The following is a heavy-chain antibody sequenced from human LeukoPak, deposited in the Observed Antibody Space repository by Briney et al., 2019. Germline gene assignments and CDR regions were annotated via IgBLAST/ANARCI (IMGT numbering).Heavy chain of an antibody. J-gene: IGHJ5*02. V-gene: IGHV3-30-3*01. D-gene: IGHD2-2*01. Sequence: GGSLRLSCAASGFTFSSYAMHWVRQAPGKGLERVAVISYDGSNKYYADSVKGRFTISRDNSKNALYLQMNSLRAEDTAVYYCAKDPRQYCSSTTCYFNWFDPWGQGTLVTVSS. CDR1: GFTFSSYA. CDR2: ISYDGSNK. CDR3: AKDPRQYCSSTTCYFNWFDP.